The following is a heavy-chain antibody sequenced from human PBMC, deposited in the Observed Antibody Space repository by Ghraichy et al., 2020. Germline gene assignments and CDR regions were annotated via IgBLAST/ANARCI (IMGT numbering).Heavy chain of an antibody. V-gene: IGHV4-61*01. CDR1: GGSVSSGSYY. Sequence: SETLSLTCTVSGGSVSSGSYYWSWIRQPPGKGLKWIGYIYYSGSTNYNPSLKSRVTISVDTSKNQFSLKLSSVTAADTAVYYCARSTWIQLWSNYYFDYWGQGTLVTVSS. D-gene: IGHD5-18*01. J-gene: IGHJ4*02. CDR3: ARSTWIQLWSNYYFDY. CDR2: IYYSGST.